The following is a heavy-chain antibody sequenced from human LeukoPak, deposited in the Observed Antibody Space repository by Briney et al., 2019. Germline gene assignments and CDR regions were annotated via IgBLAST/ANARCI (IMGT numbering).Heavy chain of an antibody. CDR3: AGHDSSGYYTGLFDY. D-gene: IGHD3-22*01. V-gene: IGHV4-4*07. CDR1: GGSISSYH. J-gene: IGHJ4*02. Sequence: TSETLSLTCTVSGGSISSYHWSWIRQPAGKGLEWIGRIYTSGSTNYNPSLKSRVTMSVDTSKNQFSLKLSSVTAADTAVYYCAGHDSSGYYTGLFDYWGQGTLVTVSS. CDR2: IYTSGST.